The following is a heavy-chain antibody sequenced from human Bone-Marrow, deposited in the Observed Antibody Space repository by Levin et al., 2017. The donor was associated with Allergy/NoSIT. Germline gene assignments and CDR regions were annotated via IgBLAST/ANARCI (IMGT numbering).Heavy chain of an antibody. D-gene: IGHD2-15*01. CDR2: IYPGDSDT. CDR1: GYNFATSW. J-gene: IGHJ6*02. CDR3: ARRCSGGSCYSGNSCGMDV. Sequence: GESLKISCQGSGYNFATSWIGWVRQMPGKGLEWMGVIYPGDSDTRYSPSFQDQVTISADKSINTAYLQWSSLKASDTAMYYCARRCSGGSCYSGNSCGMDVWGQGTTVIVSS. V-gene: IGHV5-51*01.